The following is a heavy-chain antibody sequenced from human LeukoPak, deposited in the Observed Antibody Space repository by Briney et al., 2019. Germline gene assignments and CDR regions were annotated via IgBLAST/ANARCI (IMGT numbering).Heavy chain of an antibody. Sequence: SETLSLTCTVDGGSLTDSYWTWIRQAPGQGLEWLGDINESGRTTYNPSLKSRVTISVDTSKNQFSLKLSSVTAADTAVYYCARDVRGYSYGYWYYYYYYMDVWGKGTTVTVSS. J-gene: IGHJ6*03. D-gene: IGHD5-18*01. CDR3: ARDVRGYSYGYWYYYYYYMDV. V-gene: IGHV4-34*01. CDR2: INESGRT. CDR1: GGSLTDSY.